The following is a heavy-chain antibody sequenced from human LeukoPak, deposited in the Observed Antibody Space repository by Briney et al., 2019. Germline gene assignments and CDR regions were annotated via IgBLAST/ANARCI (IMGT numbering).Heavy chain of an antibody. J-gene: IGHJ4*02. V-gene: IGHV4-30-2*01. CDR2: FYHSGST. CDR1: GGSISSGGYY. D-gene: IGHD3-10*01. Sequence: SETLSLTCTVSGGSISSGGYYWNWIRQPPGKGLEWIGYFYHSGSTYYNPSLKSRVTISVDTSKNQFSLKLSSVTAADTAVYYCARGVKLVRGDPRRYFDYWGQGTLVTVSS. CDR3: ARGVKLVRGDPRRYFDY.